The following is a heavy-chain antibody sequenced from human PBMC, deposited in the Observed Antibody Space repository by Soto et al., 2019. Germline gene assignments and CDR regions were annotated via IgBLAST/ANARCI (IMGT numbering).Heavy chain of an antibody. CDR3: ARDSWSPRFLEWLRYFDY. V-gene: IGHV3-30-3*01. CDR2: ISYDGSNK. J-gene: IGHJ4*02. Sequence: SLRLSSAASGFTFSSYAMHWVRQAPGKGLEWVAVISYDGSNKYYADSVKGRFTISRDNSKNTLYLQMNSLRAEDTAVYYCARDSWSPRFLEWLRYFDYWGQGTLVTVSS. CDR1: GFTFSSYA. D-gene: IGHD3-3*01.